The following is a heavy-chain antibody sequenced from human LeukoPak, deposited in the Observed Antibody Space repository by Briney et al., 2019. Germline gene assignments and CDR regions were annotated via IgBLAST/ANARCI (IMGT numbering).Heavy chain of an antibody. CDR1: GGSISSYY. J-gene: IGHJ5*02. CDR3: ARDIGVLWFGVPGWFDP. D-gene: IGHD3-10*01. Sequence: SETLSLTCTVSGGSISSYYWSWIQQPPGKGLEWIGYIYYSGSTNYNPSLKSRVTISVDTSKNQFSLKLSSVTAADTAVYYCARDIGVLWFGVPGWFDPWGQGTLVTVSS. V-gene: IGHV4-59*01. CDR2: IYYSGST.